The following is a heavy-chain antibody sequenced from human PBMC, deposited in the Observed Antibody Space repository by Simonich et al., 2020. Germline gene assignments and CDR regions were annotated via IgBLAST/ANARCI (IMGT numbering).Heavy chain of an antibody. J-gene: IGHJ6*02. D-gene: IGHD6-13*01. CDR1: GYSISSGYY. Sequence: QVQLQESGPGLVKPSETLSLTCAVSGYSISSGYYWGWIRQPPGKGLEWIGSIYQRGSTDYNPALKSRVTISVDTSKNQFSLKLSSVTAADTAVYYCARVGYSNYYYYGMDVWGQGTTVTVSS. CDR3: ARVGYSNYYYYGMDV. CDR2: IYQRGST. V-gene: IGHV4-38-2*01.